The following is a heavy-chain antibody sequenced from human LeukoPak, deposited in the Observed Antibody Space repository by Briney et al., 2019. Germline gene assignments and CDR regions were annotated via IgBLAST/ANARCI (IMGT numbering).Heavy chain of an antibody. CDR1: GFTFSSYG. CDR3: ARENYGDYYFDY. Sequence: GGSLRLSCAASGFTFSSYGMHWVRQAPGKGLEWVAIISYDGSNKYYADSVKGRFTISRDNSKKTLYLQMNSLRAEDTAVYYCARENYGDYYFDYWGQGTLVTVSS. V-gene: IGHV3-30*19. D-gene: IGHD4-17*01. J-gene: IGHJ4*02. CDR2: ISYDGSNK.